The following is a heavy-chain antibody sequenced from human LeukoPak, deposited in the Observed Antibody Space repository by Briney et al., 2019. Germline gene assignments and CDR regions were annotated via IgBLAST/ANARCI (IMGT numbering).Heavy chain of an antibody. CDR3: ARYSNSGGDY. V-gene: IGHV1-2*02. J-gene: IGHJ4*02. Sequence: GASVKVSCKASGYSFTGYYIHWVRQAPGQGLEWMGWINFNNGGTNQVRKFQGRVTMTRDTSNTTVYMEMSSLIFDDTAVYYCARYSNSGGDYWGQGTLVTVSS. CDR2: INFNNGGT. D-gene: IGHD7-27*01. CDR1: GYSFTGYY.